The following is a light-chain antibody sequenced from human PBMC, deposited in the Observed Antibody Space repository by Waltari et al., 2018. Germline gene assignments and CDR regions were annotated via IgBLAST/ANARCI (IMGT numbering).Light chain of an antibody. CDR3: QQYSSFST. CDR2: MAS. Sequence: DIQMTQSPSTLSASVGDRVTISCRASQSVGTWLAWYQQKPGKAPKLLIYMASSLESGVPSRFSGSGSGTEFTRTISSLQPDDVATYSCQQYSSFSTFGQGTKVDI. CDR1: QSVGTW. J-gene: IGKJ2*01. V-gene: IGKV1-5*03.